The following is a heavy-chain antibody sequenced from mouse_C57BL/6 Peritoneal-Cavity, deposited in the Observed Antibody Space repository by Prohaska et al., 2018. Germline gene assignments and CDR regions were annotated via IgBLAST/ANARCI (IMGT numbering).Heavy chain of an antibody. CDR3: ASSSYYWYIDV. Sequence: EVQLVESGGGLVKPGGSLKLSCAASGFTFSDYGMHWVRQAPEKGLEWVSYISIGSSTIYYADTVKGRFTISRDNAKNTLFLQMTSLRSEDTAMYYCASSSYYWYIDVCGTRKTFNVCS. CDR1: GFTFSDYG. D-gene: IGHD1-1*01. J-gene: IGHJ1*03. V-gene: IGHV5-17*01. CDR2: ISIGSSTI.